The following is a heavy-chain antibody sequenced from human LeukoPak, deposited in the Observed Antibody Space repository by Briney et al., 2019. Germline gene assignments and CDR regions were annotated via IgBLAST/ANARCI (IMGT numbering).Heavy chain of an antibody. J-gene: IGHJ5*02. V-gene: IGHV4-30-2*01. CDR3: ASTVYDFTNWFDP. Sequence: SQTLSLTCAVSGGSISSGGYSWSWIRQPPGKGLEWIGYIYHSGSTYYNPSLKSRVTISVDRSKNQFSLKLSSVTAADTAVYYCASTVYDFTNWFDPWGQGTLVTVSS. D-gene: IGHD3-3*01. CDR2: IYHSGST. CDR1: GGSISSGGYS.